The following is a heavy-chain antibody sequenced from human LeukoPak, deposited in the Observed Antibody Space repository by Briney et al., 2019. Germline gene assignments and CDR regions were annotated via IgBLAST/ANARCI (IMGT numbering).Heavy chain of an antibody. D-gene: IGHD1-26*01. V-gene: IGHV3-30*02. CDR2: IRYDGSNK. CDR1: GFTFSSYA. Sequence: GGSLRLSCAASGFTFSSYAMHWVRQAPGKGLEWVAFIRYDGSNKYYADSVKGRFTISRDNSKNTLYLQMNSLRAEDTAVYYCARGPEGSTGESSFDYWGQGTLVTVSS. J-gene: IGHJ4*02. CDR3: ARGPEGSTGESSFDY.